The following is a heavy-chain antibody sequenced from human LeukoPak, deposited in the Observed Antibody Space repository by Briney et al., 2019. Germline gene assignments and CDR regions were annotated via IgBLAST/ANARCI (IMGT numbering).Heavy chain of an antibody. CDR1: GFSFSRYD. Sequence: GGSLRLSCAASGFSFSRYDMHWVRQVTGKRLEWVSAISSSGDTYYPDSVKGRFTISRENAKNSLYLQMNSLRVGDTAVYYCARDRYSSYYFDYWGQGTLVTVSS. D-gene: IGHD5-18*01. V-gene: IGHV3-13*01. J-gene: IGHJ4*02. CDR3: ARDRYSSYYFDY. CDR2: ISSSGDT.